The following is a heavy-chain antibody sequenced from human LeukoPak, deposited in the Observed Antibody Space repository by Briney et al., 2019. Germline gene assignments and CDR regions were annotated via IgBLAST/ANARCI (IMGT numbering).Heavy chain of an antibody. V-gene: IGHV3-53*01. CDR1: GFSFGKYW. Sequence: GGSLRLSCVASGFSFGKYWMSWVRQAPGKGLEWVSVIYSGGSTFYADPVKGRFTISRDNSKNTLHLQMNSLRVEDTAIYYCARGTIARLGPFDCWGQGTLVIVSS. CDR3: ARGTIARLGPFDC. J-gene: IGHJ4*02. CDR2: IYSGGST. D-gene: IGHD6-6*01.